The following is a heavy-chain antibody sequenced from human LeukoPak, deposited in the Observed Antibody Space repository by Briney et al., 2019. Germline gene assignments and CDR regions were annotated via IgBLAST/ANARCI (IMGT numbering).Heavy chain of an antibody. CDR3: ARISDHNWYFDL. Sequence: ASVTVSCTASGYPFTTYDINWARKAPGQGLEWMGWMNPSSGYTGYSQKFQGRVTITRNTSITTAYMELSSLRSEDTAVYYCARISDHNWYFDLWGRGTLVTVSS. D-gene: IGHD1-14*01. CDR1: GYPFTTYD. CDR2: MNPSSGYT. V-gene: IGHV1-8*01. J-gene: IGHJ2*01.